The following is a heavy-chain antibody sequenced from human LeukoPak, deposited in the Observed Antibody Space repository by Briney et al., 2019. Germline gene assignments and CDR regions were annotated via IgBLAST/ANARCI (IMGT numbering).Heavy chain of an antibody. CDR1: GGSIRSSSYY. CDR3: ARRIAVAATNYYLDY. Sequence: SETLSLTCTVSGGSIRSSSYYWGWIRQPPGKGLEWIGSIYYSGITYYNPSLKSRVTISVDTSKNQFSLKLSSVTAADTAVYYCARRIAVAATNYYLDYWGQGTLVTVSS. V-gene: IGHV4-39*01. J-gene: IGHJ4*02. D-gene: IGHD6-13*01. CDR2: IYYSGIT.